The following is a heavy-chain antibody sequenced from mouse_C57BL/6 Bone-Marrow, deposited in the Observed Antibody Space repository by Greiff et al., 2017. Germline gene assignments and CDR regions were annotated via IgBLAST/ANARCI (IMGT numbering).Heavy chain of an antibody. CDR3: ARFPLYSNYVYAMGY. V-gene: IGHV1-69*01. Sequence: QVQLQQPGAELVMPGASVKLSCKASGYTFTSYWMHWVKQRPGQGLEWIGEIDPSDSYTNYNQKFKGKSTLTVDKSSSTAYMQLSSLTSEDSAVYYCARFPLYSNYVYAMGYWGQGTSVTVSA. CDR1: GYTFTSYW. D-gene: IGHD2-5*01. J-gene: IGHJ4*01. CDR2: IDPSDSYT.